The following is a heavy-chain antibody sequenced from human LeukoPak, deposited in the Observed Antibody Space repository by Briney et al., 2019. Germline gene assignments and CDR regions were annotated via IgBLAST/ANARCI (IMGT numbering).Heavy chain of an antibody. CDR2: IYSGGST. CDR1: GFTVSSNY. V-gene: IGHV3-53*01. J-gene: IGHJ4*02. Sequence: GGSLRLSCAASGFTVSSNYMSWVRQAPGKGLEWVSVIYSGGSTYYADSVKGRFTISRHNSKNTLYLQLNSLRAEDTAVYYCAKGLTGSAYTFYFDYWGQGALVTVSS. CDR3: AKGLTGSAYTFYFDY. D-gene: IGHD3-16*01.